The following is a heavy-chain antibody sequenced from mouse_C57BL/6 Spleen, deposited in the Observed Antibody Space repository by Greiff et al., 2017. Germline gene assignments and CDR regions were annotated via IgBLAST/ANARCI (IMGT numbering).Heavy chain of an antibody. CDR3: ARRGAITTVVADWYFDV. J-gene: IGHJ1*03. CDR2: INPNYGTT. D-gene: IGHD1-1*01. V-gene: IGHV1-39*01. Sequence: VQLQQSGPELVKPGASVKISCKASGYSFTDYNMNWVKQSNGKSLEWIGVINPNYGTTSYNQKFKGKATLTVDQSSSTAYMQLNSLPSEDSAVYYCARRGAITTVVADWYFDVWGTETTVTVSS. CDR1: GYSFTDYN.